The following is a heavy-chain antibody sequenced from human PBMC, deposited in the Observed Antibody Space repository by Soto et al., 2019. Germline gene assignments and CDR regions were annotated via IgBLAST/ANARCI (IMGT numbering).Heavy chain of an antibody. V-gene: IGHV4-34*12. CDR1: GVSFSGYY. CDR2: IIHGGGT. D-gene: IGHD2-2*01. J-gene: IGHJ6*03. Sequence: QVQLQQWGAGLLKPSETLSLTCAVYGVSFSGYYWSWIRQPPGKGLEWIGEIIHGGGTNYNPSLKSRVTISVDTSKNQFSLKLSSVTAADTAVYYCARVMGYCSSSSCYRQFYYMDVCGKGTTVTVSS. CDR3: ARVMGYCSSSSCYRQFYYMDV.